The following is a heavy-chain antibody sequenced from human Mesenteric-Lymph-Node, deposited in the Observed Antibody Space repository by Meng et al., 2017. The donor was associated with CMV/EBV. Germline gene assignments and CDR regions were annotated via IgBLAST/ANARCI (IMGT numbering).Heavy chain of an antibody. CDR1: GGSFTGYY. Sequence: SETLSLTCAVYGGSFTGYYWTWIRQPPGKGLEWIGYIYYSGSTNYNPSLKSRVTISLDTSKNQFSLKLSSVTAADTAVYYCARGGDWVGATEGLGYYFDYWGQGRLVTVSS. CDR3: ARGGDWVGATEGLGYYFDY. CDR2: IYYSGST. J-gene: IGHJ4*02. D-gene: IGHD3-10*01. V-gene: IGHV4-59*01.